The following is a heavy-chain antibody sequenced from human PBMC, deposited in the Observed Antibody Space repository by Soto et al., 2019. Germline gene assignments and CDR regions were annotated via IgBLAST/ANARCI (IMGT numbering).Heavy chain of an antibody. CDR3: AKDRPSGSRPYYYGMGV. V-gene: IGHV3-30*18. D-gene: IGHD1-26*01. CDR2: ISYDGSNK. CDR1: GFTFSSYG. J-gene: IGHJ6*02. Sequence: QVQLVESGGGVVQPGRSLRLSCAASGFTFSSYGMHWVRQAPGKGLEWVAVISYDGSNKYYADSVKGRFTISRDNSKNTLYLQMNSLRAEDTAVYYCAKDRPSGSRPYYYGMGVWGQGTTVTVSS.